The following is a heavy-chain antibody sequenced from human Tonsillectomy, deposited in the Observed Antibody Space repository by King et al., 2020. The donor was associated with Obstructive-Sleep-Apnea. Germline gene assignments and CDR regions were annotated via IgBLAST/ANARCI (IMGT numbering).Heavy chain of an antibody. V-gene: IGHV3-9*01. CDR2: ISSNSRNI. D-gene: IGHD6-19*01. J-gene: IGHJ4*02. Sequence: VQLVESGGGLVQPGRSLRLSCAASGFNFDDYAIHWVRQTLGKGLEWVSGISSNSRNIGYVDSVRGRFTISRDNAKSSLYLQMNSLTTEDTALYYCVKDHQGGYGFSSGYFDSWGQGTLVTVSS. CDR1: GFNFDDYA. CDR3: VKDHQGGYGFSSGYFDS.